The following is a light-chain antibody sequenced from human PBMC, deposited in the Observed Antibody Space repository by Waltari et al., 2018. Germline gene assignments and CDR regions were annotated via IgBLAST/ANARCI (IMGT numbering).Light chain of an antibody. J-gene: IGKJ4*01. V-gene: IGKV3-11*01. CDR3: QQRSSWLT. Sequence: EIVLTQSPDTLSLSPGERATLSCRTSQSVNRYLAWYQQKPGQAPRLLIYDASNRATGIPARCSGSGSGTDFTLTISSLEPEDFAVYYCQQRSSWLTFGGGTKVEIK. CDR2: DAS. CDR1: QSVNRY.